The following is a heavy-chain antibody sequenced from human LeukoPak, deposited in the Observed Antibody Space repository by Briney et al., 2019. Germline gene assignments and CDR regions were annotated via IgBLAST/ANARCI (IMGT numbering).Heavy chain of an antibody. CDR2: ISSGGSNI. J-gene: IGHJ4*02. Sequence: GGSLRLSCAASGFTFSSYEMNWVRQAPGKGLEWVSYISSGGSNIYNADSVKGRFTISRDNSKNTVYLQMNSLRAEDTAVYYCAKDYYYGAPPQYFDYWGQGSLVTVSS. CDR3: AKDYYYGAPPQYFDY. V-gene: IGHV3-48*03. CDR1: GFTFSSYE. D-gene: IGHD4/OR15-4a*01.